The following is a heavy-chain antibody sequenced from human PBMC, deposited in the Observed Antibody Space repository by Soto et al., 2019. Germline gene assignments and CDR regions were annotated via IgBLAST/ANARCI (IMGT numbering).Heavy chain of an antibody. CDR1: GFTFGHSA. CDR2: ISGTGGAA. CDR3: AKPEEVVRGFDF. Sequence: GGSLRLSCAASGFTFGHSAMSWVRQAPGKGLEWVAAISGTGGAAYYADSVKGRFTISRDNSRNTLFLQMNSLRVDDTAIYHCAKPEEVVRGFDFWGLGTLVTSPQ. D-gene: IGHD3-10*01. V-gene: IGHV3-23*01. J-gene: IGHJ4*02.